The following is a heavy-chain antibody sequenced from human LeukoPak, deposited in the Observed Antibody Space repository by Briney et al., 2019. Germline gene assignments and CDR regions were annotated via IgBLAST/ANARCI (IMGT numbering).Heavy chain of an antibody. Sequence: ASVKASCKASGYTFTDYYMHWVRQAPGQGLEWMGWINPNSGGTNYAQKFQGSVTMTRDTSISTAYMELSRLRSDDTAVYYCARSTRAGGFDYYYYMDVWGKGTTVTVSS. V-gene: IGHV1-2*02. CDR1: GYTFTDYY. J-gene: IGHJ6*03. CDR2: INPNSGGT. CDR3: ARSTRAGGFDYYYYMDV. D-gene: IGHD5-12*01.